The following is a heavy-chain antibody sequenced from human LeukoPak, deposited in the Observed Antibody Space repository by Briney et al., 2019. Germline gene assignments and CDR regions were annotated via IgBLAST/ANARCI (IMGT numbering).Heavy chain of an antibody. Sequence: SLRLSCAASGFTFDDYAMHWVRQAPGKGLEWVSGISWNSGSIDYADSVKGRFTISRDNAKNSLYLQMNSLRPEDMALYYCAKQKSSRGWYYDAFDIWGQGTMVTVSS. V-gene: IGHV3-9*03. CDR1: GFTFDDYA. J-gene: IGHJ3*02. D-gene: IGHD6-19*01. CDR2: ISWNSGSI. CDR3: AKQKSSRGWYYDAFDI.